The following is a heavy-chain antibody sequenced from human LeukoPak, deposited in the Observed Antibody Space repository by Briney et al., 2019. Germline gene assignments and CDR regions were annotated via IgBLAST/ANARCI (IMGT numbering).Heavy chain of an antibody. J-gene: IGHJ6*03. CDR2: ISSSSSYI. V-gene: IGHV3-21*01. CDR1: GFTFSSYS. CDR3: ARVPYYDFWSGYHPPDPSPAPEYYYYMDV. D-gene: IGHD3-3*01. Sequence: GRSLRLSCAASGFTFSSYSMNWVRQAPGKGLEWVSSISSSSSYIYYADSVKGRFTISRDNAKNSLYLQMNSLRAEDTAVYYCARVPYYDFWSGYHPPDPSPAPEYYYYMDVWGKGTTVTVSS.